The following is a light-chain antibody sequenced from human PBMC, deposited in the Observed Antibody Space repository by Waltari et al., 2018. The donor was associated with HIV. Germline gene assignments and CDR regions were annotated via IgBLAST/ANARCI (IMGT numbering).Light chain of an antibody. J-gene: IGKJ1*01. V-gene: IGKV3-20*01. Sequence: EVVLTQSPGTLSLSPGERVTLSCRASQSVRSDYLAWYQQKPGQAPRLLIYGASNRATDIPQRFSGSGSGTDFTLTISRLEPEDFAVYSCQQYGTPPWTFGQGTKVEIK. CDR2: GAS. CDR3: QQYGTPPWT. CDR1: QSVRSDY.